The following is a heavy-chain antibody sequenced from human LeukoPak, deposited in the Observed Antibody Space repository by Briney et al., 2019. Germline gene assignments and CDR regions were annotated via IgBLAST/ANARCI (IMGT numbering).Heavy chain of an antibody. V-gene: IGHV3-15*01. Sequence: GGSLRLSCATSGFTFSNAWMSWVRQAPGKGLEWVGRIKSETDGGTTDYAAPVKGRFTISRDDSKNTLYLQMNSLKTEDTAVYYCTTYQEGYCSSTSCYTHDAFDIWGQGTMVTVSS. CDR2: IKSETDGGTT. D-gene: IGHD2-2*02. CDR3: TTYQEGYCSSTSCYTHDAFDI. CDR1: GFTFSNAW. J-gene: IGHJ3*02.